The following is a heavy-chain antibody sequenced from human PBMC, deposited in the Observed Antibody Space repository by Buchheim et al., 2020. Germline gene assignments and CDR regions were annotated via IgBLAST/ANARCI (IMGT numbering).Heavy chain of an antibody. CDR1: GGSVSSGSYY. CDR3: ARTYYDFWSGYGMDV. J-gene: IGHJ6*02. V-gene: IGHV4-61*01. D-gene: IGHD3-3*01. CDR2: IYYSGST. Sequence: QVQLQESGPGLVKPSETLSLTCTVSGGSVSSGSYYWSWIRQPPGKGLEWIGYIYYSGSTNYNPSLKSRVTISVDTSKNQFSLKLSSVTAADTAVYYCARTYYDFWSGYGMDVWGQGTT.